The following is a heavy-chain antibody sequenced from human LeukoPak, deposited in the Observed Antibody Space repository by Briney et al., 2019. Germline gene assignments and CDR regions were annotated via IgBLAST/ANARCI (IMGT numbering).Heavy chain of an antibody. J-gene: IGHJ4*02. D-gene: IGHD3-10*01. CDR2: ISHDRSNN. Sequence: PGGSPRLSCAASGFTFSNYAMHWARQAPGKGLEWVALISHDRSNNCHADSVKGRFTISRDNSKNTLYLQMNSLTDEDTAVYYCARDLSGSYMSDYWGQGTLVTVSS. CDR3: ARDLSGSYMSDY. V-gene: IGHV3-30-3*01. CDR1: GFTFSNYA.